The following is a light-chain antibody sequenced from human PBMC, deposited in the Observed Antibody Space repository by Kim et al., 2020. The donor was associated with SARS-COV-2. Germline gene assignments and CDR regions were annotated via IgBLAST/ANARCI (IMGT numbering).Light chain of an antibody. CDR1: QSIDTW. V-gene: IGKV1-5*03. CDR3: QQYRTYSRA. Sequence: DIQMTQSPSTLSASVGDRVTITCRASQSIDTWLAWYQQKLGKAPNLLIYKASTLESGVPSRLSGSGSGTEFTLTISCLQPDDFATYYCQQYRTYSRAFGQGTKVDIK. CDR2: KAS. J-gene: IGKJ1*01.